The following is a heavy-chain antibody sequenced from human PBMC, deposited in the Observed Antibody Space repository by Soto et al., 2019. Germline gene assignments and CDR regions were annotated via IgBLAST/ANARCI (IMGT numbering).Heavy chain of an antibody. D-gene: IGHD2-2*01. Sequence: SETLSLTCAVSGGSISSGGYSWSWIRQPPGKGLEWIGYIYHSGSTYYNPSLKSRVTISVDRSKNQFSMKLSSVTAAYTDVYYCARVPDRCGQGSLVTVSS. CDR1: GGSISSGGYS. V-gene: IGHV4-30-2*01. CDR2: IYHSGST. CDR3: ARVPDR. J-gene: IGHJ5*02.